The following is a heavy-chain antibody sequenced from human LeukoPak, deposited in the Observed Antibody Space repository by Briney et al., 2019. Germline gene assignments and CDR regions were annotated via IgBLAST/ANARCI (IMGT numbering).Heavy chain of an antibody. CDR2: ISSSSSYI. D-gene: IGHD6-25*01. J-gene: IGHJ3*02. CDR1: GFTFSSYA. Sequence: GGSLRLSCAASGFTFSSYAMSWVRQAPGKGLEWVSSISSSSSYIYYADSVKGRFTISRDNAKNSLYLQMNSLRAEDTALYYCAKDKAADPMNAFDIWGQGTMVTVSS. V-gene: IGHV3-21*04. CDR3: AKDKAADPMNAFDI.